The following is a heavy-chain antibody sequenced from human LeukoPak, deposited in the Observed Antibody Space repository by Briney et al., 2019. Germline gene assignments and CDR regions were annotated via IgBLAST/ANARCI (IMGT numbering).Heavy chain of an antibody. Sequence: ASVKVSCKASGYSFTSNVISWVRQAPGQGLEWMGWISAYNGNTNYAQKLQGRVTMTTDTSTSTAYMELRSLRSDDTAVYYCARDLVVVPAAQGTYYMDVWGKGTTVTVSS. CDR3: ARDLVVVPAAQGTYYMDV. V-gene: IGHV1-18*01. CDR2: ISAYNGNT. D-gene: IGHD2-2*01. CDR1: GYSFTSNV. J-gene: IGHJ6*03.